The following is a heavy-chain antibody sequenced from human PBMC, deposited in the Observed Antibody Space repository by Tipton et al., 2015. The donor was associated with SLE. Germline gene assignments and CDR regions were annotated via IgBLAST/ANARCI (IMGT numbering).Heavy chain of an antibody. CDR2: IYPGDSDT. Sequence: VQLVQSGAEVKKPGESLKISCKGSRYSFTSYWIGWVRQMPGKGLEWMGIIYPGDSDTRYSPSFQGQVTISADKSVSTAYLQWSSLKASDTAIYYCARQAHYGDYYFDSWGQGTLVTVSS. V-gene: IGHV5-51*01. CDR1: RYSFTSYW. CDR3: ARQAHYGDYYFDS. J-gene: IGHJ4*02. D-gene: IGHD4-17*01.